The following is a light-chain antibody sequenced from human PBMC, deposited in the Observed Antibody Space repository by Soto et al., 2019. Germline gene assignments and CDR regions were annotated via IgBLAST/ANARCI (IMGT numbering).Light chain of an antibody. J-gene: IGKJ1*01. CDR3: QQYGSSGT. CDR1: QSVSSGY. Sequence: EIVMTQSPATLSVSPGEGATLSCRASQSVSSGYLVWYQHKPGQTPRLLIYGASTRATGIPDRFSGSGSGTDFTLTISRLEPEDFAVYYCQQYGSSGTFGQGTKVDIK. CDR2: GAS. V-gene: IGKV3-20*01.